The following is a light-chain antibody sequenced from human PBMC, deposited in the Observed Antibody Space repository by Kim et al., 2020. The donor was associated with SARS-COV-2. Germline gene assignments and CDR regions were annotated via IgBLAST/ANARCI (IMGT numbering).Light chain of an antibody. CDR2: LNSDGSH. Sequence: QLVLTQSPSASASLGASVKLTCTLSSGHSSYAIAWHQQQPEKGPRYLMKLNSDGSHSKGDGIPDRFSGSSSGAERYLTISSLQSEDEAYYYCQTWCTGTVVFGGGTQLTVL. J-gene: IGLJ2*01. CDR3: QTWCTGTVV. V-gene: IGLV4-69*01. CDR1: SGHSSYA.